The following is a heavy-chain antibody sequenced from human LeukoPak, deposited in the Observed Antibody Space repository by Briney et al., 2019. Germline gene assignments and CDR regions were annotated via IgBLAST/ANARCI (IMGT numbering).Heavy chain of an antibody. D-gene: IGHD7-27*01. V-gene: IGHV3-74*01. CDR2: NSSDWRNT. J-gene: IGHJ6*03. Sequence: PGVSLRLFCAASGLTFSTCWMHWVSDAQGKGLVWVSSNSSDWRNTIYADSVRARFTISRDSANNTLFLQMNSLRGDDTAVYYCAREWALPGAYYMDVWGKGTTVTVYS. CDR3: AREWALPGAYYMDV. CDR1: GLTFSTCW.